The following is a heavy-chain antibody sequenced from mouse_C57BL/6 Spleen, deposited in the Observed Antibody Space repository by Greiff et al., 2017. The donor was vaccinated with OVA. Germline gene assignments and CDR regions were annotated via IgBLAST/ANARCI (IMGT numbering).Heavy chain of an antibody. CDR1: GYAFSSSW. J-gene: IGHJ2*01. V-gene: IGHV1-82*01. CDR3: ARGWLLQYFDY. CDR2: IYPGDGDT. D-gene: IGHD2-3*01. Sequence: VQLQQSGPELVKPGASVKISCKASGYAFSSSWMNWVKQRPGKGLEWIGRIYPGDGDTNYNGKFKGKATLTADKSSSTAYMQLSSLTSEDSAVYFCARGWLLQYFDYWGQGTTLTVSS.